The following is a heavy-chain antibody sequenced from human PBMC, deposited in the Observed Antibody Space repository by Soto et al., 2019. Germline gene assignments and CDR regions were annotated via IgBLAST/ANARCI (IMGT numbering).Heavy chain of an antibody. J-gene: IGHJ5*02. CDR3: SRRAPEGFDP. Sequence: SETLSLTCAVSGGSFGSSAYYWGWIRQAPGKGLEWIGSINYSGTTYYNPSLKSRVTISVDTSKNHFSLKLSSVTAADTALYYCSRRAPEGFDPWGQGTQVTVSS. CDR2: INYSGTT. V-gene: IGHV4-39*02. CDR1: GGSFGSSAYY.